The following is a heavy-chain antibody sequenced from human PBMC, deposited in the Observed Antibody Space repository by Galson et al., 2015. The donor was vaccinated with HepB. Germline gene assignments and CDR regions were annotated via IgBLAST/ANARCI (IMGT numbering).Heavy chain of an antibody. D-gene: IGHD3-9*01. J-gene: IGHJ2*01. CDR2: INPSGGST. CDR3: ARDRSYDILTGKIHGWYFDL. V-gene: IGHV1-46*03. Sequence: SVKVSCKASGYTFTSYYMHWVRQAPGQGLEWMGIINPSGGSTSYAQKFQGRVTMTRDTSTSTVYMELSSLRSEDTAVYYCARDRSYDILTGKIHGWYFDLWGRGTLVTVSS. CDR1: GYTFTSYY.